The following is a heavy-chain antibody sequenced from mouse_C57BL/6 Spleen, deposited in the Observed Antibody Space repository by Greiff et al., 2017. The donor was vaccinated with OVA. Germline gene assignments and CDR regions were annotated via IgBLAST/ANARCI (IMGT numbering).Heavy chain of an antibody. D-gene: IGHD4-1*02. CDR2: IYPRSGNT. CDR3: ARLPTVYFDY. J-gene: IGHJ2*01. Sequence: VKLQESGAELARPGASVKLSCKASGYTFTSSGISWVKQRTGQGLEWIGEIYPRSGNTYYNEKFKGKATLTADKSSSTAYMELRSLTSEDSAVYFCARLPTVYFDYWGQGTTLTVSS. CDR1: GYTFTSSG. V-gene: IGHV1-81*01.